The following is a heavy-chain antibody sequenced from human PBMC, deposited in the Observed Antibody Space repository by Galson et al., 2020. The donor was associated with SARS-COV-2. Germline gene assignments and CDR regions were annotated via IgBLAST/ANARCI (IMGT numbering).Heavy chain of an antibody. V-gene: IGHV4-38-2*02. J-gene: IGHJ5*02. CDR2: IYHSGST. CDR3: ARGYSGYVLNWFDP. D-gene: IGHD5-12*01. CDR1: GYSISSGYY. Sequence: ETLSLTCTVSGYSISSGYYWGWIRQPPGKGLEWIGSIYHSGSTYHNPSLKSRVTISVDTSKNQFSLKLSSVTAADTAVYYCARGYSGYVLNWFDPWGQGTLVTFSS.